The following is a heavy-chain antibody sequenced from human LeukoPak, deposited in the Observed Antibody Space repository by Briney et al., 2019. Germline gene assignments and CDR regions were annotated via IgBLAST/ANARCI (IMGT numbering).Heavy chain of an antibody. CDR2: INDSGST. V-gene: IGHV4-34*01. Sequence: SETLSLTCAVYGESLSGNYWSWIRQPPGKGLEWIGEINDSGSTNYNPSLKSRVTMSVDTSKNQFSLKLSSVTAADTAVYYCAGDSSGWSGWFDPWGQGTLVTVSS. CDR1: GESLSGNY. CDR3: AGDSSGWSGWFDP. J-gene: IGHJ5*02. D-gene: IGHD6-19*01.